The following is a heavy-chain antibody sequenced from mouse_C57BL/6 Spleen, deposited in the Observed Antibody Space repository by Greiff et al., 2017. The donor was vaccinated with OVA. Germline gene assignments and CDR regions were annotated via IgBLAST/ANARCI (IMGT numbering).Heavy chain of an antibody. CDR3: AREWDYYGSSTRHFDV. CDR2: IYPSDSET. V-gene: IGHV1-61*01. J-gene: IGHJ1*03. D-gene: IGHD1-1*01. CDR1: GYTFTSYW. Sequence: QVQLQQPGAELVRPGSSVKLSCKASGYTFTSYWMDWVKQRPGQGLEWIGNIYPSDSETHYNQKFKDKATLTVDKSSSTAYMQLSSLTSEDSAVYYCAREWDYYGSSTRHFDVWGTGTTVTVSS.